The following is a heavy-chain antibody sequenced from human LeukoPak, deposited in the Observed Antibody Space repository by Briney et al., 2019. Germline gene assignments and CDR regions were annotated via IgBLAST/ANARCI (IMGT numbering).Heavy chain of an antibody. V-gene: IGHV4-4*07. D-gene: IGHD3-10*01. Sequence: SETLSLTCTVSGGSISSYYWSWIRQPAGKGLEWIGRIYTSGSTNYNPSLKSRVTMSVDTSKNQFSLKLSSVTAADTAVYYCAREVLDYGSGIHYYYYYYMDVWGKGTTVTVSS. CDR1: GGSISSYY. J-gene: IGHJ6*03. CDR2: IYTSGST. CDR3: AREVLDYGSGIHYYYYYYMDV.